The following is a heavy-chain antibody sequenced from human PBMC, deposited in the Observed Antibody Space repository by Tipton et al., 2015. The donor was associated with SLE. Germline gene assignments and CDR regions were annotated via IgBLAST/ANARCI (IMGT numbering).Heavy chain of an antibody. Sequence: SLRLSCAASGFTFSDYGIHWVRQAPGKGLEWVTAISYDGSDKNYCDSVRGRFSISRDNSKNTLYLQMNSLRPEDKAMYYCERARYTYQWGGDSFDIWGQGTMFTVSS. CDR2: ISYDGSDK. CDR3: ERARYTYQWGGDSFDI. J-gene: IGHJ3*02. D-gene: IGHD1-1*01. CDR1: GFTFSDYG. V-gene: IGHV3-30*03.